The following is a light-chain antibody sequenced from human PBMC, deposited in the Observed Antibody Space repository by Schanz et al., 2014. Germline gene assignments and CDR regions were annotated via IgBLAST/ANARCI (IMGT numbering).Light chain of an antibody. CDR3: QQRSNWPSLT. J-gene: IGKJ4*01. Sequence: EREMTQSPATLSVSPGERATLSCRASQSVSSNLAWYQQKPGQAPRLLIYGASTRATGIPARFSGSGSGTEFTLTISSLEPEDFAVYYCQQRSNWPSLTFGGGTKVDFK. CDR1: QSVSSN. CDR2: GAS. V-gene: IGKV3-15*01.